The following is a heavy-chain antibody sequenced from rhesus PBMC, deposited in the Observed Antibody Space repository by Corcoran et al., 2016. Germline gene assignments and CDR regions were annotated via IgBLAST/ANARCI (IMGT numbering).Heavy chain of an antibody. D-gene: IGHD6-25*01. J-gene: IGHJ2*01. CDR1: GFTFSDYY. Sequence: EVQLVESGGGLAKPGGSLRLSCAASGFTFSDYYMDWVRQAPGTGLAWVSRISNGGWCTRYADSVKGSVTISRENDKNTLYLQMNSLRAEDTAVYYCAREGYSGSWHVLWYFDLWGPGTPITISS. CDR2: ISNGGWCT. CDR3: AREGYSGSWHVLWYFDL. V-gene: IGHV3-178*01.